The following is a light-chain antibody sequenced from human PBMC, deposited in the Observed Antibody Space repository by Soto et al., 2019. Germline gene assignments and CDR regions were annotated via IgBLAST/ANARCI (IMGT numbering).Light chain of an antibody. J-gene: IGKJ2*01. CDR1: QSISSY. V-gene: IGKV1-39*01. CDR3: QQSYSTPYP. CDR2: AAS. Sequence: DIQMTQSPSSLSASVGDRVTITCRASQSISSYLNWYQQKPGKAPKLLIYAASSLQSGVPSRFSGSGSGTDFTLTISSLQPEDFATYYCQQSYSTPYPFGQATKLEIK.